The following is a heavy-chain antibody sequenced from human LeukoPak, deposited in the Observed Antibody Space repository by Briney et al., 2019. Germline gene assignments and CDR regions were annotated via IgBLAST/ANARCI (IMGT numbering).Heavy chain of an antibody. J-gene: IGHJ5*02. D-gene: IGHD6-13*01. V-gene: IGHV4-34*01. CDR1: GGSFSAYY. CDR2: INHSGST. CDR3: AREEIAATGYNWFDL. Sequence: SETLSLTCAVYGGSFSAYYWSWIRQPPGKGLEWIGEINHSGSTNYSPSLKSRVTISVDTSKNQFSLKLSSVTAADTAVYYCAREEIAATGYNWFDLWGQGTLVTVSS.